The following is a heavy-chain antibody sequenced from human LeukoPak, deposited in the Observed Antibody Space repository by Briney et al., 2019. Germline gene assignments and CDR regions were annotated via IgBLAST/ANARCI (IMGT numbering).Heavy chain of an antibody. V-gene: IGHV6-1*01. CDR3: ARDPDSSNEWGPFDP. CDR1: GASVSGSAS. D-gene: IGHD1-1*01. J-gene: IGHJ5*02. CDR2: TYYRSKWYS. Sequence: SQTLSLTCAISGASVSGSASWNWIRQSPSRGLEWLGRTYYRSKWYSKYATSVKSRISINADTSKNQFSLQLNSVIPEDTAVYYCARDPDSSNEWGPFDPWGQGTLVTVSS.